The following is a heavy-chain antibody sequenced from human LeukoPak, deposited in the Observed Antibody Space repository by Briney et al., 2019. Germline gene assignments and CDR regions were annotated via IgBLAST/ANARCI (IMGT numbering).Heavy chain of an antibody. Sequence: ASVIVSCKSFGFIFSNYGVTWVRQAPGQGLEGIGWISAYNGDRKFAPRLQGRVTMTTDTFTGTAYMELRSLTSDDTAVYYCGRDFSNTSGFKVVVDYWGQGTLVTVSA. CDR3: GRDFSNTSGFKVVVDY. CDR1: GFIFSNYG. D-gene: IGHD3-22*01. V-gene: IGHV1-18*01. J-gene: IGHJ4*02. CDR2: ISAYNGDR.